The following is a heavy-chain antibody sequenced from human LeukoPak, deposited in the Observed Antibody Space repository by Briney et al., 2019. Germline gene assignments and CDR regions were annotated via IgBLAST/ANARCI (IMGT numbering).Heavy chain of an antibody. CDR2: IRYDGSNK. Sequence: GGSLRLSCAASGFTFSSYGMHWVRQAPGKGLEWVAFIRYDGSNKYYADSVKGRFIISRDDSKNTLSLQMNGLRVEDTAVYYCARERPDSRNLDSWGRGALVTVSS. V-gene: IGHV3-30*02. CDR1: GFTFSSYG. D-gene: IGHD1-14*01. J-gene: IGHJ4*02. CDR3: ARERPDSRNLDS.